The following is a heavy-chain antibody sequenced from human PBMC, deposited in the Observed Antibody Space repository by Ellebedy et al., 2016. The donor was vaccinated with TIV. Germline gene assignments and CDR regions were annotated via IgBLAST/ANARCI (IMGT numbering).Heavy chain of an antibody. J-gene: IGHJ4*02. CDR1: GGSFSGYY. CDR2: IYYSGST. CDR3: ASTDHLESYYFDY. V-gene: IGHV4-59*12. D-gene: IGHD3-3*01. Sequence: MPSETLSLTCAVYGGSFSGYYWSWIRQPPGKGLEWIGYIYYSGSTNYNPSLKSRVTISVDTSKNQFSLKLSSVTAADTAVYYCASTDHLESYYFDYWGQGTLVTVSS.